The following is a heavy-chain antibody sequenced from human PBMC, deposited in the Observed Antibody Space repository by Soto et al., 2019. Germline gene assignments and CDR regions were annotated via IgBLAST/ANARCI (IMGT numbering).Heavy chain of an antibody. J-gene: IGHJ3*02. CDR3: ARDGCSSTSCYANAFDI. D-gene: IGHD2-2*01. Sequence: ASVNVSCKTSGYTITSYGGSWVRQEKRQGLEWMGWISAYNGNTNYAQKLQGRVTMTTDTSTSTAYMELRSLRSDDTAVYYCARDGCSSTSCYANAFDIWGQGTMVTVSS. V-gene: IGHV1-18*01. CDR1: GYTITSYG. CDR2: ISAYNGNT.